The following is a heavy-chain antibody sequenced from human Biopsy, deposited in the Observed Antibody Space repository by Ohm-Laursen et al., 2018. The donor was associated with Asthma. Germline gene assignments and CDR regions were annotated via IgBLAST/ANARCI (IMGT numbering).Heavy chain of an antibody. CDR1: GYSLTALS. Sequence: ASVKVSCKISGYSLTALSMHWVRQAPGQGLEWMGGHDHVEGGTVNARRFQGRVTMTEDTSTDTAYMELSSLSSDDTAVYYCASDFPKDYVRYNFQFWGQGTLVTVSS. CDR3: ASDFPKDYVRYNFQF. CDR2: HDHVEGGT. D-gene: IGHD4-17*01. J-gene: IGHJ4*02. V-gene: IGHV1-24*01.